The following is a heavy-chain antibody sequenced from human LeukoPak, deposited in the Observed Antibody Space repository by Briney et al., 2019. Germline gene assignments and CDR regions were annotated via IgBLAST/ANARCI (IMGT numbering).Heavy chain of an antibody. V-gene: IGHV3-48*03. CDR2: INSSGSTI. Sequence: GGSLRLSCAASGFTFSSYEMNWVRQAPGKGLEWVSYINSSGSTIYYADSVKGRFTISRDNAKNSLYLQMNSLRAEDTAVYYCARGKSYYYDSSDYFDYWGQGTLVTVSS. J-gene: IGHJ4*02. CDR3: ARGKSYYYDSSDYFDY. CDR1: GFTFSSYE. D-gene: IGHD3-22*01.